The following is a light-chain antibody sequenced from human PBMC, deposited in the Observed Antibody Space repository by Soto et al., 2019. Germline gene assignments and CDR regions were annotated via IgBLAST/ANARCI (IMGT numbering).Light chain of an antibody. CDR3: QQRGKWPST. V-gene: IGKV3-11*01. CDR2: DAY. Sequence: EVVLTQSPDTLSLSPGETATLSCRASQSVDRYVAWYQQKVGQAPRLLIYDAYTRATGVGARFTGSGSATDFSLTLTSLDTEDCAVSFCQQRGKWPSTLGPGTKVKMK. CDR1: QSVDRY. J-gene: IGKJ2*02.